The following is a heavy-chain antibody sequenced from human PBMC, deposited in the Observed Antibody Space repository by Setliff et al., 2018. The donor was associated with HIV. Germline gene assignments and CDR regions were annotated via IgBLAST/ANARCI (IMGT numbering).Heavy chain of an antibody. CDR3: MRGRSITIFGVAYFDF. V-gene: IGHV4-34*01. CDR1: GGSFSGYY. CDR2: INHIGST. Sequence: SETLSLTCDVYGGSFSGYYWNWIRQPPGKGLEWIGEINHIGSTNYNPSLKSRVTISVDMSNNQFSLKVTSVTAADTAVYYCMRGRSITIFGVAYFDFWGQGTQVTVSS. D-gene: IGHD3-3*01. J-gene: IGHJ4*02.